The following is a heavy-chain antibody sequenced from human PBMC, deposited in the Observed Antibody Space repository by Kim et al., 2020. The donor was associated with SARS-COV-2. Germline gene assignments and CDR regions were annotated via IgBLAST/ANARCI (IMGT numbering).Heavy chain of an antibody. V-gene: IGHV3-30-3*01. CDR1: GFTFINYA. CDR3: ARGWYGSGSIFDY. Sequence: GGSLRLSCAASGFTFINYAMHWVRQAPGKGLEWVAVISYDGSNIYYADSVKGRFTISRDNSKNTLYLQMNSLRAEDTAVYYCARGWYGSGSIFDYWGQGTLVTVSS. J-gene: IGHJ4*02. CDR2: ISYDGSNI. D-gene: IGHD3-10*01.